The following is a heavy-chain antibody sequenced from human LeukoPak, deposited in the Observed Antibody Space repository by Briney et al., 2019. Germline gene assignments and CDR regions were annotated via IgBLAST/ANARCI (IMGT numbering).Heavy chain of an antibody. CDR1: GFTLSSYA. CDR3: ARCSSTSCPYYGMDV. V-gene: IGHV3-23*01. Sequence: GGSLRLSCAASGFTLSSYAMSWVRQAPGKGLEWVSGISGSGGSTYYADSVKGRFTISRDNSKNTLYLQMNSLRAEDTAVYYCARCSSTSCPYYGMDVWGQGTTVTVSS. CDR2: ISGSGGST. D-gene: IGHD2-2*01. J-gene: IGHJ6*02.